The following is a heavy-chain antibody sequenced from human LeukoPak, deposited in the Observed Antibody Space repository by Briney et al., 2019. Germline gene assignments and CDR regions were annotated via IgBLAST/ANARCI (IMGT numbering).Heavy chain of an antibody. CDR3: ASSPGGYYYMDV. CDR2: IIPIFGTA. CDR1: GGTFSSYA. D-gene: IGHD4-23*01. J-gene: IGHJ6*03. Sequence: ASVKVSCKASGGTFSSYAISWVRQAPGQGLEWMGGIIPIFGTANYAQKFQGRVTITTDESTSTAYMELSSLRSEDTAVYYCASSPGGYYYMDVWGKGTTVTVSS. V-gene: IGHV1-69*05.